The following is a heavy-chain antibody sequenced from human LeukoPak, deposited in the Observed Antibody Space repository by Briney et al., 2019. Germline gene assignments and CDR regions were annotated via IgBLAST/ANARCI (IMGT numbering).Heavy chain of an antibody. CDR3: ARDRAYDSRGYAFDF. J-gene: IGHJ4*02. Sequence: PGGSLRLSCAASGLTVSDNYMTWVRQAPGKGLEWGSVIYAGGSTFYADSVKGRFTISRDNSKNTVYLQMNSLRDEDTAVYYCARDRAYDSRGYAFDFWGQGTLVTVSS. CDR1: GLTVSDNY. D-gene: IGHD3-22*01. V-gene: IGHV3-66*02. CDR2: IYAGGST.